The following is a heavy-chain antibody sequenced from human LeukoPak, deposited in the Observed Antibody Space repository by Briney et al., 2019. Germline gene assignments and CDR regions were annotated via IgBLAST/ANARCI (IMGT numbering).Heavy chain of an antibody. J-gene: IGHJ5*02. D-gene: IGHD3-9*01. V-gene: IGHV3-23*01. Sequence: GGSLRLSCAASGFTFSSYAMSWVRQAPGKGLEWVSAISGSGGSTYYADSVKGRFTISRDNSKNTLYLQMNSLRAEDTAVYYCAKCDDILTGYQSWFDPWGQGTLVTVSS. CDR2: ISGSGGST. CDR1: GFTFSSYA. CDR3: AKCDDILTGYQSWFDP.